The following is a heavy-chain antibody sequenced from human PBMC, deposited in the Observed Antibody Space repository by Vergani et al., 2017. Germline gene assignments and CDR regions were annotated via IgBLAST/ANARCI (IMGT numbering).Heavy chain of an antibody. CDR1: GFTVSSNY. V-gene: IGHV3-66*02. J-gene: IGHJ4*02. D-gene: IGHD6-6*01. CDR2: IYSGGST. CDR3: AREDICSSSSGCFDY. Sequence: EVQLLESGGGLVQPGGSLRLSCAASGFTVSSNYMSWVRQAPGKGLEWVSVIYSGGSTYYADSVKGRFTISRDNSKNTLYLQMNSLRAEDTAVYYCAREDICSSSSGCFDYWGQGTLVTVSS.